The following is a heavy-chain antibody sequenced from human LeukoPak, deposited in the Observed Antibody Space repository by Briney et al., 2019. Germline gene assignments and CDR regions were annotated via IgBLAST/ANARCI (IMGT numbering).Heavy chain of an antibody. J-gene: IGHJ4*02. CDR1: GYTFTGYY. CDR2: INPNSGGT. D-gene: IGHD3-10*01. Sequence: GASVKVSCKASGYTFTGYYMHWVRQAPGQGLEWMGWINPNSGGTNYAQKFQGGVTMTRDTSISTAYMELSRLRSDDTAVYYCARDRYGSGSYYNGDLDYWGQGTLVTVSS. CDR3: ARDRYGSGSYYNGDLDY. V-gene: IGHV1-2*02.